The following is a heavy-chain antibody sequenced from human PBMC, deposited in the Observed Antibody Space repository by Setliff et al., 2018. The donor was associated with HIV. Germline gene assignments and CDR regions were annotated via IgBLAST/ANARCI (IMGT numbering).Heavy chain of an antibody. V-gene: IGHV1-8*01. CDR3: ARGAWYSSGWYASRHMGV. CDR2: MNPNSGNT. D-gene: IGHD6-19*01. CDR1: GYTFTSND. Sequence: ASVKVSCKASGYTFTSNDINWVRQATGQGLEWMAWMNPNSGNTGYEQKFQGSVPMTRDTSISTAYMELCSLRSDDPAGYYCARGAWYSSGWYASRHMGVRGKGTTVTVSS. J-gene: IGHJ6*03.